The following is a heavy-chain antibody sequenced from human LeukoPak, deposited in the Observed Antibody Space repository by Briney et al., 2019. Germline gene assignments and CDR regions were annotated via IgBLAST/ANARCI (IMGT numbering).Heavy chain of an antibody. CDR2: IDPTDSYD. J-gene: IGHJ4*02. D-gene: IGHD6-13*01. V-gene: IGHV5-10-1*01. Sequence: GESLEISCKGSGYNFSNYWITWVRQVPGKGLEWMGRIDPTDSYDNYSPSFQGHVTISVDKSINTAYLQWSSLKASDTAMYYCARWAATGTGLDYWGQGTLVTVSS. CDR3: ARWAATGTGLDY. CDR1: GYNFSNYW.